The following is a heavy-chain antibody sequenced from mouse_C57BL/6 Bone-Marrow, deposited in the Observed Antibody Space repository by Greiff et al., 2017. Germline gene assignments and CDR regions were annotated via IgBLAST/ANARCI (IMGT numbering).Heavy chain of an antibody. J-gene: IGHJ2*01. D-gene: IGHD1-1*01. CDR3: ARGGSDCCGSSFYCDY. CDR2: ISSDGSN. CDR1: GYSITSGYY. Sequence: DVQLVESGPGLVKPSQSLSLTCSVTGYSITSGYYWNWIRQFPGNNLEWMGYISSDGSNHSHPSLKNRISITRDTSKHQFFLKLNSVTTEDTATYYCARGGSDCCGSSFYCDYWGQGTTLTVSS. V-gene: IGHV3-6*01.